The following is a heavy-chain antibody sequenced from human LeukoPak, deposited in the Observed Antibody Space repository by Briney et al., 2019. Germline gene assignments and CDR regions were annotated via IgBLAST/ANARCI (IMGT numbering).Heavy chain of an antibody. J-gene: IGHJ4*02. CDR2: IWYDGSNK. CDR3: AKEERWEELDY. V-gene: IGHV3-33*06. Sequence: GGSLRLSCAASGFTFSSCGMHWVRQAPGKGLEWVAVIWYDGSNKYYADSVKGRFTISRDNSKNTLYLQMNSLRAEDTAVYYCAKEERWEELDYWGQGTLVTVSS. CDR1: GFTFSSCG. D-gene: IGHD1-26*01.